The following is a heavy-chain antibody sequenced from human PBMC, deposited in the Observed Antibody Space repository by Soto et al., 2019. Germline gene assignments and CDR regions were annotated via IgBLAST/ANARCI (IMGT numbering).Heavy chain of an antibody. D-gene: IGHD2-15*01. CDR2: IYYSGST. CDR3: ARWSCSGGSCYLDY. Sequence: SETLSLTCTLSGGSISSYYWSWIRQPPGKGLEWIGYIYYSGSTNYNPSLKSRVTISVDTSKNQFSLKLSSVTAADTAVYYCARWSCSGGSCYLDYWGQGTLVTVSS. V-gene: IGHV4-59*01. CDR1: GGSISSYY. J-gene: IGHJ4*02.